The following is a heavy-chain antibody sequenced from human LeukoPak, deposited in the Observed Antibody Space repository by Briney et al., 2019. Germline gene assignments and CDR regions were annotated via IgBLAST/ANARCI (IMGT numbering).Heavy chain of an antibody. V-gene: IGHV5-51*01. CDR2: IHSADSHT. CDR1: GYSFTDYL. D-gene: IGHD4-17*01. Sequence: GESLKISCQDSGYSFTDYLIGWVRQMPGKGLEWMGIIHSADSHTKYSPSFQGQVTISADKSISTAYLQWSGLKASDTAMYYCAGARHGDYRWDYWGQGTLVTVSS. J-gene: IGHJ4*02. CDR3: AGARHGDYRWDY.